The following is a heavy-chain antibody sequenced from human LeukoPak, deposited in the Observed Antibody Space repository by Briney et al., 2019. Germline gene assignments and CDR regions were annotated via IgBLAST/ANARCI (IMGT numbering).Heavy chain of an antibody. CDR2: ITGSGSDT. D-gene: IGHD2-15*01. CDR1: GFTFSSYA. J-gene: IGHJ4*02. Sequence: PGGPLRLPCEASGFTFSSYAMNWVRQVPGKGLEWVSSITGSGSDTYFVDSVKGRFTISRDNSKNTLYLQLNSLRAEDTAVYYCAKGTEGYCSGTICYPFDYWGRGTLVTVSS. V-gene: IGHV3-23*01. CDR3: AKGTEGYCSGTICYPFDY.